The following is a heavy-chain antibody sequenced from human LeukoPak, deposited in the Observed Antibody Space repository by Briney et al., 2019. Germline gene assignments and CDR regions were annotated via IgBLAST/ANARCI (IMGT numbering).Heavy chain of an antibody. CDR2: IYHSGST. CDR1: DYSISSGYY. J-gene: IGHJ4*02. D-gene: IGHD6-13*01. CDR3: ARDQGNSSSWYGPLDN. Sequence: SETLSLTCVVSDYSISSGYYWGWIRQPPGKGLEWIGSIYHSGSTYYNPSLKSRVTLSVDTSKNEFSLKLSSVTAADTALYYCARDQGNSSSWYGPLDNWGQGTLVTVSS. V-gene: IGHV4-38-2*02.